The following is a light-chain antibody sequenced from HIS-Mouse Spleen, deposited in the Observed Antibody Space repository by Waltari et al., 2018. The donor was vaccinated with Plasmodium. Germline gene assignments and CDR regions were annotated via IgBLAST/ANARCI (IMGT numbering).Light chain of an antibody. V-gene: IGLV3-21*02. CDR1: NIGRKS. CDR3: QVWDSSSDHVV. CDR2: EDS. J-gene: IGLJ2*01. Sequence: SYVLTQPPSVSVAPGQTARITCWGNNIGRKSVHWYKQKPGQAPGLVVLEDSDRPSGVPLRFSGSNSGNTATLTISWVEAGDEAYYYCQVWDSSSDHVVFGGGTKLTVL.